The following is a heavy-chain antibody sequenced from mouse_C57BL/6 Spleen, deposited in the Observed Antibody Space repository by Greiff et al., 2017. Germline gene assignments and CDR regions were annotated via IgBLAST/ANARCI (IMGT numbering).Heavy chain of an antibody. CDR2: IDPSDSYT. V-gene: IGHV1-69*01. Sequence: QVQLQQPGAELVMPGASVKLSCKASGYTFTSYWMHWVKQRPGQGLEWIGEIDPSDSYTTSNQKFKGKSTLTVDKSSSTSYMQLSSLTSEDSAVYYCARVPAYSYFDVWGTGTTVTVSS. CDR1: GYTFTSYW. CDR3: ARVPAYSYFDV. J-gene: IGHJ1*03.